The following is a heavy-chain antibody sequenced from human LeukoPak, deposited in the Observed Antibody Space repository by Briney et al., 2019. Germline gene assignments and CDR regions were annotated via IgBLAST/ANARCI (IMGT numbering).Heavy chain of an antibody. V-gene: IGHV1-2*02. CDR3: ARDGQWELLLNWFDP. D-gene: IGHD1-26*01. Sequence: GASVKVSCKASGYTFTGYYMHWVRQAPGQGLEWMGWINPNSGGTNYAQKFQGRVTMTRDTSISTAYMELSRLRPDDTAVYYCARDGQWELLLNWFDPWGQGTLVTVSS. CDR2: INPNSGGT. CDR1: GYTFTGYY. J-gene: IGHJ5*02.